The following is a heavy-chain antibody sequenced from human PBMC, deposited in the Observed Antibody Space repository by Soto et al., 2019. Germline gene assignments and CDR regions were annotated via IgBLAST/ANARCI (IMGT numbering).Heavy chain of an antibody. V-gene: IGHV2-5*02. D-gene: IGHD6-19*01. CDR1: GFSLSTSGVG. J-gene: IGHJ4*02. Sequence: QITLKESGPTLVKPTQTLTLTCTFSGFSLSTSGVGVGWIRQPPGKALEWLALIYWDDDKRYSPSLKSRLTITKDTSKHPVVITMTNMDPVDTATYYCAHSYSSGWYYGPFDYWGQGTLVTVSS. CDR3: AHSYSSGWYYGPFDY. CDR2: IYWDDDK.